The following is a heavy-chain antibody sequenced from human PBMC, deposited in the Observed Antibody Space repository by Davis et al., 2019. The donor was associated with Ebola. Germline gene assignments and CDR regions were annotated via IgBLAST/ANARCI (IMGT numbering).Heavy chain of an antibody. Sequence: PGGSLRLSCAASGFTFSSYGMHWVRQAPGKGLEWVAVISYDGSNKDYADSVKGRFTISRDNSKNTLYLQMNSLRAEDTAVYYCTDYYYYGMDVWGQGTTVTVSS. J-gene: IGHJ6*02. CDR3: TDYYYYGMDV. CDR2: ISYDGSNK. CDR1: GFTFSSYG. V-gene: IGHV3-30*03.